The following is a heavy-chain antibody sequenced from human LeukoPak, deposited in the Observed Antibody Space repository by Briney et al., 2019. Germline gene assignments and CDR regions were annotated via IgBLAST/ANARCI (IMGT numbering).Heavy chain of an antibody. V-gene: IGHV3-23*01. CDR1: GFPFSNYW. CDR3: AKSRFLEWFTDY. J-gene: IGHJ4*02. D-gene: IGHD3-3*01. Sequence: GGSLRLSCAASGFPFSNYWMSWVRQAPGKGLEWVSAISGSGGSTYYADSVKGRFTISRDNSKNTLYLQMNSLRAEDTAVYYCAKSRFLEWFTDYWGQGTLVTVSS. CDR2: ISGSGGST.